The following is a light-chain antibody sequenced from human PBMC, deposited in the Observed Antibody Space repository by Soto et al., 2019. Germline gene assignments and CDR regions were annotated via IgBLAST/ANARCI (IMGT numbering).Light chain of an antibody. CDR1: QSVSSN. CDR3: QQYGSSGT. J-gene: IGKJ1*01. V-gene: IGKV3-20*01. CDR2: GAS. Sequence: DSVMTQSPLSLPVTPGEPATLSCRASQSVSSNLAWYQQKPGQAPRLLISGASSRATGIPDRFSGSGSGTDFTLTISRLEPEDFAVYYCQQYGSSGTFGQGTKVDIK.